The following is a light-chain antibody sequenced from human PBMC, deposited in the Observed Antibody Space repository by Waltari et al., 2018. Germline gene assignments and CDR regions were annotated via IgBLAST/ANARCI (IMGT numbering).Light chain of an antibody. CDR2: KVS. V-gene: IGKV2-30*01. CDR3: MQGTHWPWT. Sequence: DVAMTQSPLSLPVPLGQPASISCRSSQGLVSSDGNTHFNWFQSRPGQAPRRLLYKVSNRDSGVPDRFSGSGSGTDFTLRISRVEAEDVGVYYCMQGTHWPWTFGQGTKVEIK. J-gene: IGKJ1*01. CDR1: QGLVSSDGNTH.